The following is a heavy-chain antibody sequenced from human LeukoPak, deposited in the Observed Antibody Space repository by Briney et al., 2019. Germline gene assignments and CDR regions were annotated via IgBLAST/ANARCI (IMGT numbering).Heavy chain of an antibody. D-gene: IGHD4-17*01. Sequence: PGGSLRLSCAASGFTFDDYGMSWVRHVPGKGLEWGSGLNWNGGSTGYADSVKGRFTISRDNARNSLYLQMNALRAEDAALYYCARAASGDFVSPCDIWGQGTMVSVSS. CDR3: ARAASGDFVSPCDI. J-gene: IGHJ3*02. CDR2: LNWNGGST. CDR1: GFTFDDYG. V-gene: IGHV3-20*04.